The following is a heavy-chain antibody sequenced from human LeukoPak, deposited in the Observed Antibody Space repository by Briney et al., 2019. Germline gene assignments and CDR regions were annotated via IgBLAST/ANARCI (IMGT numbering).Heavy chain of an antibody. J-gene: IGHJ3*02. V-gene: IGHV3-21*01. CDR3: ARAGWQQLVSAFDI. CDR2: ISSGSGYI. D-gene: IGHD6-13*01. CDR1: GFTFSSYS. Sequence: GGSLRLSCAASGFTFSSYSMNWVRQAPGKGLDWVSSISSGSGYIYYADSMKGRFTISRDNAENSLYLQMNSLRAEDTAVYYCARAGWQQLVSAFDIWGQGTMVTVSS.